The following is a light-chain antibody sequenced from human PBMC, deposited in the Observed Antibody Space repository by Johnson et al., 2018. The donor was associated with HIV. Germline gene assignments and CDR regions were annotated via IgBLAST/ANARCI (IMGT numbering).Light chain of an antibody. Sequence: QSVLTQPPSMSAAPGQKVTISCSGSSSNIGNNYVSWYQQLPGTAPKLLIYDNNKRPSGIPDRFSGSKSGTSATLGITGLQTGDEADYYCGTWDSRLSAYVFGTGTKVTVL. CDR1: SSNIGNNY. CDR2: DNN. J-gene: IGLJ1*01. CDR3: GTWDSRLSAYV. V-gene: IGLV1-51*01.